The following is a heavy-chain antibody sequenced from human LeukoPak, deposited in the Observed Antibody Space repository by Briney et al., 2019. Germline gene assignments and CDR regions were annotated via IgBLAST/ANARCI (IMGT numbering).Heavy chain of an antibody. CDR2: IRADGGRT. J-gene: IGHJ6*02. V-gene: IGHV3-43*02. CDR3: ATWAFYHGLDV. CDR1: GFTFGDYA. D-gene: IGHD2/OR15-2a*01. Sequence: PGGSLRLSCAASGFTFGDYAMHWVRQAPGKGLEWVSLIRADGGRTYYADSVNGRFTISRDNSKNSLYLQMNSLRTDDTALYYCATWAFYHGLDVWGQRSTVTVSS.